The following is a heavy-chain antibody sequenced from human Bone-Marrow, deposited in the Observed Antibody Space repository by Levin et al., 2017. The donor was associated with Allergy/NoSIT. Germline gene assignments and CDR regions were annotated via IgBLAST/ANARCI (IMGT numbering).Heavy chain of an antibody. CDR2: MTQDGSEK. CDR1: GSTYTNCW. CDR3: ARGGGSGFDR. J-gene: IGHJ4*02. D-gene: IGHD3-16*01. Sequence: PGGSLRLSCTASGSTYTNCWLRPAPGGRLEWVALMTQDGSEKFYVDSVKGRFTISRDNAKKSLFLQMNSLRAEDTAVYYCARGGGSGFDRWGQGTLVTVSS. V-gene: IGHV3-7*01.